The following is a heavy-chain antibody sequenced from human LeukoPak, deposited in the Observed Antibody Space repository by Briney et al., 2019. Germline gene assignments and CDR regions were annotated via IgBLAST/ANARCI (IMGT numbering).Heavy chain of an antibody. CDR1: GGSPSSSY. CDR3: ASRVGRGYYGMDV. J-gene: IGHJ6*02. V-gene: IGHV4-59*12. Sequence: SETLSLTPIHPGGSPSSSYRCWSWPSPGGGGGWAGSVHYSGSANYNPALKSRVTISVDTSKCQFSLRESSVTAADTAVYYCASRVGRGYYGMDVWGQGTTVIVS. CDR2: VHYSGSA. D-gene: IGHD3-10*01.